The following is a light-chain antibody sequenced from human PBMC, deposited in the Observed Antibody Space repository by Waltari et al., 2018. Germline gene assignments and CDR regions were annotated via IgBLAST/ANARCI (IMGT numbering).Light chain of an antibody. Sequence: EIVLTQSPATLSLSPGERATLSCRASQSVSSYLGWYQQKPGQAPRLLIYDASNRATGIPARFSGSGSGTDFTLTISSLEFEEFAVYYCQQRANWPLTFGGGTKVEIK. CDR1: QSVSSY. CDR3: QQRANWPLT. J-gene: IGKJ4*01. CDR2: DAS. V-gene: IGKV3-11*01.